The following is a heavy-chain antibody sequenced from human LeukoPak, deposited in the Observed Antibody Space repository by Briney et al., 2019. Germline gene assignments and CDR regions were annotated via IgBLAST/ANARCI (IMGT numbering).Heavy chain of an antibody. D-gene: IGHD3-16*01. V-gene: IGHV1-18*01. J-gene: IGHJ4*02. CDR3: AKDLLGPPGGNN. CDR2: ISAYNGNT. Sequence: GASVKVSCKASGYTFTSYGIGWVRQALGQGLEWMGWISAYNGNTNYAQKLQGRVTMTTDTSTSTAYMELRSLRSDDTAVYYCAKDLLGPPGGNNWGQGTLVTVSS. CDR1: GYTFTSYG.